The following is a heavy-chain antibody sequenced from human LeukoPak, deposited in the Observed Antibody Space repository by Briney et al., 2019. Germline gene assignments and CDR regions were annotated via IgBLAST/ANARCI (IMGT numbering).Heavy chain of an antibody. D-gene: IGHD6-13*01. CDR1: GGSISSSSYY. CDR3: ASLIPYSSRINDY. V-gene: IGHV4-39*01. Sequence: PSEPLSLTCTVSGGSISSSSYYWGWIRQPPGKGLEWIGSIYYSGSTYYNPSLKSRVTISVDTSKNQFSLKLSSVTAADTAVYYCASLIPYSSRINDYWGQGTLVTVSS. J-gene: IGHJ4*02. CDR2: IYYSGST.